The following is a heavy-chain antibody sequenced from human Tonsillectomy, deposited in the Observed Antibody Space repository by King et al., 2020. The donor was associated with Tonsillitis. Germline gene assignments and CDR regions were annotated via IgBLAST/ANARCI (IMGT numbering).Heavy chain of an antibody. CDR1: GGSINNYY. J-gene: IGHJ4*02. CDR3: ARAHNGNGYNYFYYES. CDR2: IYHTGIT. V-gene: IGHV4-59*01. D-gene: IGHD5-24*01. Sequence: VQLQESGPGLVKPSETLSLTCSVSGGSINNYYWTWIRQSPGKGLEWVGYIYHTGITNYNPSLKSRVTISVDPSKNHFSLNLTSVTAADTAVYYCARAHNGNGYNYFYYESWGQGTRVTVSS.